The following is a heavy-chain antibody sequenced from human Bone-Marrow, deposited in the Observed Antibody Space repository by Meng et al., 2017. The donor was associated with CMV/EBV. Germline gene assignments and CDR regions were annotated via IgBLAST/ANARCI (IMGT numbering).Heavy chain of an antibody. Sequence: SEPLSLTCTVSGYSISSGYYWGWIRQPPGKGLEWIGSIYHSGSTYYNPSLKSRVTISVDTSKNQFSLKLSSVTAADTAVYYCARGLKSGYDSYNWFDPWGQGTLVTVSS. CDR1: GYSISSGYY. CDR3: ARGLKSGYDSYNWFDP. J-gene: IGHJ5*02. D-gene: IGHD5-12*01. CDR2: IYHSGST. V-gene: IGHV4-38-2*02.